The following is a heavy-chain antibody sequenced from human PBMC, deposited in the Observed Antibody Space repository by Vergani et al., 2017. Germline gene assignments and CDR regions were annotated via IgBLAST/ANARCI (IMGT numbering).Heavy chain of an antibody. CDR3: ASLYGRDSSGSKYFDY. CDR1: GYRFTNYW. V-gene: IGHV5-51*01. CDR2: NHPADSDT. Sequence: EVQLVQSGAEVKKPGESLKISCQISGYRFTNYWIGWVRQMPGKGLAWMGINHPADSDTRYSPSFQGQVPISVDKSISTAYLQRSSLRAADSAMYYCASLYGRDSSGSKYFDYWGQGTLVTVSS. J-gene: IGHJ4*02. D-gene: IGHD3-22*01.